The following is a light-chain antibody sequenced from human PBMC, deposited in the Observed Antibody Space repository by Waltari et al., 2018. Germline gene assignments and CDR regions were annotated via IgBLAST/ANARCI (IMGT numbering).Light chain of an antibody. CDR3: ALYMGSGIWV. CDR1: SGSLSTTSY. CDR2: KAN. J-gene: IGLJ3*02. Sequence: QTVVTQETSLSVSPGGTVTLPCSLSSGSLSTTSYATWYQQTPAQAPRTLVYKANARSSGVPDRFSGSILGNTAALTITGAQADDESDYYCALYMGSGIWVFGGGTRLTVL. V-gene: IGLV8-61*01.